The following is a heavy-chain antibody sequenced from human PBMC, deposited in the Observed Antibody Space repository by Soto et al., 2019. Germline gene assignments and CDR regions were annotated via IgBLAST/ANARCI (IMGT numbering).Heavy chain of an antibody. V-gene: IGHV3-9*01. CDR1: GFTFDDYA. D-gene: IGHD2-15*01. CDR3: AKSGEPGVVAATSFDY. J-gene: IGHJ4*02. CDR2: ISANGGSI. Sequence: EVQLVESGGRLVQPGKSLRLSCAASGFTFDDYAMHWVRQVPGKGLEWVSGISANGGSIRYGDSVKGRFTISRDNAKISLFLQMNSLSAEDTALYYCAKSGEPGVVAATSFDYWGQGTLVTVSS.